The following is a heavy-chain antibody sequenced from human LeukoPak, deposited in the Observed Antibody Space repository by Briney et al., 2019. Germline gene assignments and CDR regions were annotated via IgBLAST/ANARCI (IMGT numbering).Heavy chain of an antibody. D-gene: IGHD3-9*01. J-gene: IGHJ6*03. V-gene: IGHV3-23*01. CDR3: AKDGGEYYDILTGYYPRLYYMDV. CDR2: ISGSGGST. Sequence: GGSLRLSCVASGFTFSTYGMSWVRQAPGKGLERVSAISGSGGSTYYADSVKGRLTISRDNSKNTLYLQMNSLGAEDTAVYYCAKDGGEYYDILTGYYPRLYYMDVWGKGTTVTISS. CDR1: GFTFSTYG.